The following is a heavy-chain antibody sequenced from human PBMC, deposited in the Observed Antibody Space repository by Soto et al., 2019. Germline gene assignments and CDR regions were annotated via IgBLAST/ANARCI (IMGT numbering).Heavy chain of an antibody. CDR2: ISYDGSNK. CDR3: APGGGGRAVWFGELPIDY. Sequence: QVQLVESGGGVVQPGRSLRLSCAASGFTFSSYGMHWVRQAPGKGLEWVAVISYDGSNKYYADSVKGRFTISRDNSKKPLFLQMDRLRAGGTAVYYCAPGGGGRAVWFGELPIDYWGQGTLVTVSS. V-gene: IGHV3-30*03. J-gene: IGHJ4*02. D-gene: IGHD3-10*01. CDR1: GFTFSSYG.